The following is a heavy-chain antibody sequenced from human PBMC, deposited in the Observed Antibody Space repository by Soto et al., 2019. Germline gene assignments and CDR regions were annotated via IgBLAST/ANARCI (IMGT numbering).Heavy chain of an antibody. Sequence: PSETLSLTCPVSGFSISSYYWSWIRQSPGKGLEWIGYISYSGSTKYNPSLKSRVTISVDTSKNQFSLKLSSVTAADTAVYYCVRGEYYSSGSYSNLDYWGQGTPVTVSS. CDR3: VRGEYYSSGSYSNLDY. CDR1: GFSISSYY. D-gene: IGHD3-10*01. CDR2: ISYSGST. V-gene: IGHV4-59*01. J-gene: IGHJ4*02.